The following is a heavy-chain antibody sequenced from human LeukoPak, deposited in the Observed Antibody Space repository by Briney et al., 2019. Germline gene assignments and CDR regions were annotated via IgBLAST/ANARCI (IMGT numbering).Heavy chain of an antibody. CDR2: ISGSGGIA. CDR1: GFTFSNYA. D-gene: IGHD2-21*02. J-gene: IGHJ4*02. CDR3: AKLPSPYCGGDCYSDY. Sequence: GGSLRLSCAASGFTFSNYAMSWVRQAPGKGLEWVSDISGSGGIAYYADSVKGRFTISRDNSKNTVYLQMNSLRAEDTAVYYCAKLPSPYCGGDCYSDYWGQGTLVTVSS. V-gene: IGHV3-23*01.